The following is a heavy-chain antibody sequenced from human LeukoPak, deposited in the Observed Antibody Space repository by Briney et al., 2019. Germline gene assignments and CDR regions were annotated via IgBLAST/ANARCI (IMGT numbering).Heavy chain of an antibody. Sequence: GGSLRLSCTVSGFTVSTNSMSWVRQAPGKGLEWVSFIYSDNTHYSDSVKGRFTISRDNSKNTLYLQMNSLRAEDTAVYYCARAALRKTILRGSPHLTYFYYMDVWGKGTTVTVSS. J-gene: IGHJ6*03. D-gene: IGHD3-10*01. CDR1: GFTVSTNS. CDR2: IYSDNT. V-gene: IGHV3-66*02. CDR3: ARAALRKTILRGSPHLTYFYYMDV.